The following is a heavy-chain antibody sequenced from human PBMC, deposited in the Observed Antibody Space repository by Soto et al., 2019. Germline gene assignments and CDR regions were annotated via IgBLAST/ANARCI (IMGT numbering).Heavy chain of an antibody. CDR3: ASLLGSVTTFDN. Sequence: EVHLAQSGGGLVQPGGSLSSPVAASGSMLGSPGIGGFGQGQGEGLKWVASISPDGRTTYYVDSVKGRFTISRDNAGNSVYLQMNSLRVEDTAIFYCASLLGSVTTFDNWGQGTLVAVSS. D-gene: IGHD1-1*01. V-gene: IGHV3-7*01. J-gene: IGHJ4*02. CDR1: GSMLGSPG. CDR2: ISPDGRTT.